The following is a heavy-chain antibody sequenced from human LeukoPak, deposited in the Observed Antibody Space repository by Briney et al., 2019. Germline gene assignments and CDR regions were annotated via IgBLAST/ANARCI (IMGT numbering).Heavy chain of an antibody. CDR3: AKFGYGLWSGIKRFDS. D-gene: IGHD3-3*01. Sequence: GGSLRLSCAASGFTFSSYAMSGVRQAPGKGLEWASAISGSGGSTYYADSVKGRFTISRDNSKNTLYLQMNSLRAEDTAVYYCAKFGYGLWSGIKRFDSWGQGALVTLSS. CDR2: ISGSGGST. V-gene: IGHV3-23*01. CDR1: GFTFSSYA. J-gene: IGHJ4*02.